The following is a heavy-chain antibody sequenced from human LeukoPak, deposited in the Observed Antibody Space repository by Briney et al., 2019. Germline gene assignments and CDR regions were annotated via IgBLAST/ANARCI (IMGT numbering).Heavy chain of an antibody. J-gene: IGHJ4*02. CDR1: GFTFSHYG. D-gene: IGHD1-26*01. CDR3: AKDGWGIVGATEGYFDY. V-gene: IGHV3-23*01. CDR2: ISGSGGST. Sequence: PGGTLRLSCAASGFTFSHYGMTWVRQAPGKGLEWVSAISGSGGSTYYAGSVKGRFTISRDNSKNTLYLQMNSLRAEDTAVYYCAKDGWGIVGATEGYFDYWGQGTLVTVSS.